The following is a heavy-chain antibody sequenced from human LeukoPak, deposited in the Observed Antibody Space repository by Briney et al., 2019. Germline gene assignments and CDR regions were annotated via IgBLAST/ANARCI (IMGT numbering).Heavy chain of an antibody. CDR1: GYTFTGYY. V-gene: IGHV1-18*04. D-gene: IGHD2-2*01. J-gene: IGHJ4*02. Sequence: ASVKVSCKASGYTFTGYYMHWVRQAPGQGLEWMGWISAYNGNTNYAQKLQGRVTMTTDTSTSTAYMELRSLRSDDTAVYYCARFLYRVVPAADFDYWGQGTLVTVSS. CDR2: ISAYNGNT. CDR3: ARFLYRVVPAADFDY.